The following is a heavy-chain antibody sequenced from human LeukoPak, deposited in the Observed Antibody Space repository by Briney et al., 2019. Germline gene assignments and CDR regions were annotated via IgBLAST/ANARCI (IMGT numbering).Heavy chain of an antibody. J-gene: IGHJ3*02. CDR2: IYSGGST. CDR3: ASDGGNTDAFDI. Sequence: GGSLRLSCAASGFTFSSSAMSWVRQAPGKGLEWVSVIYSGGSTYYADSVRGRFTISRDNSKNTLYLQMNSLRAEDTAVYYCASDGGNTDAFDIWGQGTMVTVSS. CDR1: GFTFSSSA. D-gene: IGHD4-23*01. V-gene: IGHV3-53*01.